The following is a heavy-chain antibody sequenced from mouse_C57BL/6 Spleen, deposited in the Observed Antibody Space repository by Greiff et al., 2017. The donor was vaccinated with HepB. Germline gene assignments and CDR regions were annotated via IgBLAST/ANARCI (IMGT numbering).Heavy chain of an antibody. Sequence: VQLQQSGPELVKPGASVKISCKASGYTFTDYYMNWVKQSHGKSLEWIGDINPNNGGTSYNQKFKGKATLTVDKSSSTAYMELRSLTSEDSAVYYCARDRNYDAMDYWGQGTSVTVSS. CDR3: ARDRNYDAMDY. CDR1: GYTFTDYY. CDR2: INPNNGGT. D-gene: IGHD2-1*01. J-gene: IGHJ4*01. V-gene: IGHV1-26*01.